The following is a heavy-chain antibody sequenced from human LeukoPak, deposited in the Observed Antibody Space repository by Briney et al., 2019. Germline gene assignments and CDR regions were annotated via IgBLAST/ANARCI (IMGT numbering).Heavy chain of an antibody. D-gene: IGHD6-25*01. Sequence: GGSLRLSCAASGFTFSSYAMSWVRQAPGKELEWVSAISFSGTNTYYADSVKGRFTISRDNLKNTLYLQMNSLGAEDTAVYFCAKEVKAATNWFDPWGQGTLVTVSS. CDR2: ISFSGTNT. J-gene: IGHJ5*02. V-gene: IGHV3-23*01. CDR3: AKEVKAATNWFDP. CDR1: GFTFSSYA.